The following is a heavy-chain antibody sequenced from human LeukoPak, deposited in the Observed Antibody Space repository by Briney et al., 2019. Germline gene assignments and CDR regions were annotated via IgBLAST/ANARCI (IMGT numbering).Heavy chain of an antibody. CDR2: ISAYNGNT. D-gene: IGHD2-15*01. Sequence: ASVKVSCKASGYTFTSYGISWVRQAPGQGLEWMGWISAYNGNTNYAQKLQDRVTMTTDTSTSTAYMELRSLRSDDTAVYYCARDHPRDTRHCSGGSCYGPDYYYDSSGYDYWGQGTLVTVSS. CDR3: ARDHPRDTRHCSGGSCYGPDYYYDSSGYDY. CDR1: GYTFTSYG. J-gene: IGHJ4*02. V-gene: IGHV1-18*01.